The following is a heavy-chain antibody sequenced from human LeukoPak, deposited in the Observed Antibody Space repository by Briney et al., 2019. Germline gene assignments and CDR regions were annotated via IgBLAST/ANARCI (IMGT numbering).Heavy chain of an antibody. D-gene: IGHD3-22*01. Sequence: GGSLRLSCAASGFTFSSFAMSWVRQAPGRGLEWVSAIRGSGGGTYYADSVKGRFTISRDNSKNTLYLQMNSLRAEDTAVYYCAKDLGYYYDSSGYYHWDYWGQGTLVTVSS. CDR3: AKDLGYYYDSSGYYHWDY. V-gene: IGHV3-23*01. CDR1: GFTFSSFA. J-gene: IGHJ4*02. CDR2: IRGSGGGT.